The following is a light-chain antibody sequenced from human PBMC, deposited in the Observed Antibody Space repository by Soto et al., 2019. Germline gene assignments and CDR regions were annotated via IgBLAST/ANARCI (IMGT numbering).Light chain of an antibody. J-gene: IGKJ1*01. CDR2: AAS. V-gene: IGKV1-39*01. CDR1: QSMSSY. CDR3: QQSYNTPWT. Sequence: DIQMTQSPSSLSASVGDRVTITCRASQSMSSYLNWYQQRPGKAPNLLIYAASSLQSGVPSRFSARGSGTHFTLTISSLQPEDFATYYCQQSYNTPWTFGHGTKVEIK.